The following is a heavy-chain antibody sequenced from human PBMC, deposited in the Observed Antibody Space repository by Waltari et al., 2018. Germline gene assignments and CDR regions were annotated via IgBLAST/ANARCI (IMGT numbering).Heavy chain of an antibody. CDR1: GFTFSSYG. J-gene: IGHJ5*02. CDR3: AREGDFLS. Sequence: QVQLVESGGGVVQPGRSLRLSCAASGFTFSSYGMHWVRQAPGKGLEWVAVKWYDGSNKYYADSVKGRFTISRDNSKNTLYLQMNSLRAEDTAVYYCAREGDFLSWGQGTLVTVSS. V-gene: IGHV3-33*01. CDR2: KWYDGSNK. D-gene: IGHD3-10*01.